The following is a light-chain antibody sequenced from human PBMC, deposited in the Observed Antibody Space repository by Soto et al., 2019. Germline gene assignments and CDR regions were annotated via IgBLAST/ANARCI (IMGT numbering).Light chain of an antibody. CDR1: QSVSSY. V-gene: IGKV3-11*01. CDR2: DAS. Sequence: EIVLTQSPATLSWSPGERATLSCRASQSVSSYLGWYQQKPGQAPRLLIYDASNRATGIPARFSGSGSGTDFTLTISSLETEDFAVYYCQQHSNWPPTFGQGTKLEIK. J-gene: IGKJ2*01. CDR3: QQHSNWPPT.